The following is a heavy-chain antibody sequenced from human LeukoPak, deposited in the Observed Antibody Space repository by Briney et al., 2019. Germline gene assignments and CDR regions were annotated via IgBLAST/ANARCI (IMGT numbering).Heavy chain of an antibody. CDR2: IYYSGST. CDR3: AGFHYYDSSGYYRHYYGMDV. V-gene: IGHV4-59*01. D-gene: IGHD3-22*01. CDR1: GGSISSYY. Sequence: SETLSLTCTVSGGSISSYYWSWIRQPPGKGLEWIGYIYYSGSTNYNPSLKSRVTIPVDTSKNQFSLKLSSVTAADPAVYYCAGFHYYDSSGYYRHYYGMDVWGQGTTVTVSS. J-gene: IGHJ6*02.